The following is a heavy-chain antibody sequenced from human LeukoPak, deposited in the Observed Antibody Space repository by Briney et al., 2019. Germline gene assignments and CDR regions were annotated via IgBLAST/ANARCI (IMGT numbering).Heavy chain of an antibody. CDR3: ARDPGYDFWTRTYYYYYIDV. Sequence: GASVKVSCKASGYTFINYDVNWVRQATGQGLEWMGWMNPNSGNAGYAQKFQGRVTMTRNTSISTAYMELSSLRSEDTAVYYCARDPGYDFWTRTYYYYYIDVRGKGTTLTVSS. CDR1: GYTFINYD. J-gene: IGHJ6*03. CDR2: MNPNSGNA. V-gene: IGHV1-8*01. D-gene: IGHD3-3*01.